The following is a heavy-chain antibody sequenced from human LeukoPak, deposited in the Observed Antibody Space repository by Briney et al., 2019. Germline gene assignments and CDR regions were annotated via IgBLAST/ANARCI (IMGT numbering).Heavy chain of an antibody. CDR3: ARYRAIVDRYYFDY. Sequence: GGSLRLSCAASGFTFSDYYMSWIRQAPGKGLEWVSYISSSGSTIYYADSVKGRFTISRDNAKNSLYLQMNSLRAEDTAVYYCARYRAIVDRYYFDYWGQGTLVTVSS. J-gene: IGHJ4*02. V-gene: IGHV3-11*01. CDR1: GFTFSDYY. D-gene: IGHD3-22*01. CDR2: ISSSGSTI.